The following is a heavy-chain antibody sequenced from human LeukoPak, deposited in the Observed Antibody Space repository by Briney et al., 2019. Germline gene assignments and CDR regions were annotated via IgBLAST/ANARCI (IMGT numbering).Heavy chain of an antibody. CDR2: LASDDCT. J-gene: IGHJ6*02. V-gene: IGHV3-66*02. CDR1: GFDVSTMW. Sequence: GGSLRLSCAASGFDVSTMWMIWVRQAPGKGLEWISVLASDDCTHYADSVKGRFSISRDNLKNTIYLQMSSLRVEDTALYYCAKDLHNYGLDVWGQGTTVTVSS. CDR3: AKDLHNYGLDV.